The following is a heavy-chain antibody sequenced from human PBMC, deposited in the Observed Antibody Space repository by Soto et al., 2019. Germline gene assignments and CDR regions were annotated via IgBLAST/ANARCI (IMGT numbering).Heavy chain of an antibody. CDR1: GSTFSNYG. Sequence: QVQLVESGGGVVQPGTSLRPSCAASGSTFSNYGMHWVRQAPGKGLEWMAVISFDGSNKYYADSVKGRFTISRDNSKSTLYLQMNSLRAEDTAVYYCAKVDSSAYFPFDYWGQGTLVTVSS. D-gene: IGHD3-22*01. CDR3: AKVDSSAYFPFDY. V-gene: IGHV3-30*18. CDR2: ISFDGSNK. J-gene: IGHJ4*02.